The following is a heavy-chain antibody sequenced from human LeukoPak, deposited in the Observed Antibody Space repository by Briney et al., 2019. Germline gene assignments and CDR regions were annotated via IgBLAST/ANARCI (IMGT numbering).Heavy chain of an antibody. CDR1: GFTFSDYY. J-gene: IGHJ4*02. Sequence: GGSLRLSCAASGFTFSDYYMSWIRQAPGKGLGWVSSISSSSSYIYYADSVKGRFTISRDNAKNSLYLQMNSLRAEDTAVYYCARDVIAAAAPGTFDYWGQGTLVTVSS. D-gene: IGHD6-13*01. CDR3: ARDVIAAAAPGTFDY. V-gene: IGHV3-11*06. CDR2: ISSSSSYI.